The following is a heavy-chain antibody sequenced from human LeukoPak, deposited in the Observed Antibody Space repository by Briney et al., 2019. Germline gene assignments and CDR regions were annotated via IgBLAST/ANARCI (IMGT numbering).Heavy chain of an antibody. CDR2: ISYDGSNK. CDR1: GFTFSSYG. D-gene: IGHD2-2*03. CDR3: ARDNLDIVVMNWFDP. V-gene: IGHV3-30*03. J-gene: IGHJ5*02. Sequence: PTGGSLRLSCAASGFTFSSYGMHWVRQAPGKGLEWVAVISYDGSNKYYADSVKGRFTISRDNSKNTLYLQMNSLRAEDTAVYYCARDNLDIVVMNWFDPWGQGTLVTVSS.